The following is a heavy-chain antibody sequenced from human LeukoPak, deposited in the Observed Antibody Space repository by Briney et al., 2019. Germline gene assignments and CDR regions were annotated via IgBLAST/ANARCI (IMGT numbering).Heavy chain of an antibody. CDR2: MNPNSGNT. J-gene: IGHJ4*02. Sequence: ASVKVSCKASGYTFTSYDINWVRQATGQGLEWMGWMNPNSGNTGYAQKFQGRVTMTRNTSISTAYMELGSLRSEDTAVYYCASTTVSTRGFDYWGQGTLVTVSS. D-gene: IGHD4-17*01. CDR3: ASTTVSTRGFDY. V-gene: IGHV1-8*01. CDR1: GYTFTSYD.